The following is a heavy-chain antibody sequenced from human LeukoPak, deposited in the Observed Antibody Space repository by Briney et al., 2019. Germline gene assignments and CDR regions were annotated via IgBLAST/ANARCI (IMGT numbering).Heavy chain of an antibody. CDR2: IRVSDGAR. CDR3: ATEPRWELYTFDI. D-gene: IGHD1-7*01. CDR1: GFTFPTYA. V-gene: IGHV3-23*01. J-gene: IGHJ3*02. Sequence: GGSLRLSRVASGFTFPTYAMMWVRQAPGKGLEWVSSIRVSDGARFYADSVKGRFTTSRDNPKNTLFLQMNSLRAEDTAAYYCATEPRWELYTFDIRGQGTMVTVSS.